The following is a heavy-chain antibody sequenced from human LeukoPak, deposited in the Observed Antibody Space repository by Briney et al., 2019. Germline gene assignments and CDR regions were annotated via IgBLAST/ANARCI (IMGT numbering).Heavy chain of an antibody. CDR2: VYHSGTT. CDR1: SGSFTGYY. V-gene: IGHV4-34*01. CDR3: ARASWTTPSRCDS. Sequence: PSETLSLTCAVSSGSFTGYYWTWIRQSPGKGLEWIGEVYHSGTTNYNPSLESRVTISVDKSKKQFTLKLTSVTAADTAVYYCARASWTTPSRCDSWGQGTLVAVSS. J-gene: IGHJ5*01. D-gene: IGHD2-2*01.